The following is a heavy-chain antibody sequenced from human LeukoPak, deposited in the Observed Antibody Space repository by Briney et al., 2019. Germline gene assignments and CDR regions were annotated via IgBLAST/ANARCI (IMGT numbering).Heavy chain of an antibody. Sequence: SETLSLTCTVSGGSVSSGSYYWGWIRQPPGKGLEWIGYIYYSGSTNYNPSLKSRVTISVDTSKNQFSLKLSSVTAADTAVYYCARVPHSSGYRDAFVIWGQGTMVTVSS. V-gene: IGHV4-61*01. J-gene: IGHJ3*02. CDR2: IYYSGST. CDR3: ARVPHSSGYRDAFVI. D-gene: IGHD3-22*01. CDR1: GGSVSSGSYY.